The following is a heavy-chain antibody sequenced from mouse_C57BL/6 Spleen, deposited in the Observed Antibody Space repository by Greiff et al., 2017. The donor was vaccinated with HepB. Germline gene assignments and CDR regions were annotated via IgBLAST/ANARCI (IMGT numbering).Heavy chain of an antibody. Sequence: EVKLMESGGGLVKPGGSLKLSCAASGFTFSSYAMSWVRQTPEKRLEWVATISDGGSYTYYPDNVKGRFTISRDNAKNNLYLQMSHLKSEDTAMYYCVREGAYYDYEGYYFDYWGQGTTLTVSS. CDR2: ISDGGSYT. J-gene: IGHJ2*01. V-gene: IGHV5-4*01. D-gene: IGHD2-4*01. CDR3: VREGAYYDYEGYYFDY. CDR1: GFTFSSYA.